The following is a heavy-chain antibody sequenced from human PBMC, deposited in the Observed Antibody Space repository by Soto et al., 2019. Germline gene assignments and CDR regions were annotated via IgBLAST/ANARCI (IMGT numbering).Heavy chain of an antibody. J-gene: IGHJ4*02. V-gene: IGHV4-4*07. CDR3: ARSGGSFNFDY. CDR1: GGSINGYY. D-gene: IGHD1-26*01. Sequence: SETLSLTCTVSGGSINGYYWSWNRQPAGKGLEWIGRIYSSGTTNYNPSFESRVTMSIDTPNNQFSLRLSSVTAADTAVYYCARSGGSFNFDYWGQGTLVTVSS. CDR2: IYSSGTT.